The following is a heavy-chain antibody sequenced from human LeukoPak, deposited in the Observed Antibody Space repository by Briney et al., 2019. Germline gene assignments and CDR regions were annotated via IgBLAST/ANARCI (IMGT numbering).Heavy chain of an antibody. CDR1: GGSISGYY. CDR3: ARHFSGTSAPLPFDY. J-gene: IGHJ4*02. D-gene: IGHD1-1*01. V-gene: IGHV4-59*08. CDR2: IYYSGSI. Sequence: SETLSLTCTVSGGSISGYYWSWIRQTPGKGLEWIAYIYYSGSIEYNPPLQSRVTISVDTSKNQFSLTLSSVTAADTAVYYCARHFSGTSAPLPFDYWGQGTLVTVSS.